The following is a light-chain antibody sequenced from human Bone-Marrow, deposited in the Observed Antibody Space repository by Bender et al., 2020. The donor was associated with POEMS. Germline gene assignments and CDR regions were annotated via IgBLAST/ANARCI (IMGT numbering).Light chain of an antibody. Sequence: QYALTQPASVSGSPGQSITISCTGTSSDVGRHTLVSWYQHHPSKAPKLMIYEVSKRPSGVSNRFSGSKSGNTASLTISGLQAEDEADYYCCSYAGSRIFVFGTGTKVTVL. CDR3: CSYAGSRIFV. V-gene: IGLV2-23*02. J-gene: IGLJ1*01. CDR1: SSDVGRHTL. CDR2: EVS.